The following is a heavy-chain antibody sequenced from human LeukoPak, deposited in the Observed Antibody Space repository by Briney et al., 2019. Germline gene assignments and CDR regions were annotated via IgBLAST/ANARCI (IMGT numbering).Heavy chain of an antibody. V-gene: IGHV4-61*02. J-gene: IGHJ5*02. D-gene: IGHD3-3*01. CDR2: IYTSGST. CDR1: GGSISSGSYY. CDR3: ARHSWPYDFWSGQNRFDP. Sequence: PSQTLSLTCTVSGGSISSGSYYWSWIRQPAGKGLEWIGRIYTSGSTNYNPSLKSRVTISVDTSKNQFSLKLSSVTAADTAVYYCARHSWPYDFWSGQNRFDPWGQGTLVTVSS.